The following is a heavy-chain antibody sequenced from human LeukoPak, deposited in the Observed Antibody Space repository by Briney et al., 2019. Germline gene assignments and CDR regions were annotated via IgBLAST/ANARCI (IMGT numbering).Heavy chain of an antibody. CDR3: ASLGLAYYFDY. D-gene: IGHD6-19*01. CDR2: IYYSGST. Sequence: SETLSLTCTVSGGSISSSSYYWGWIRQPPGKGLEWIGSIYYSGSTYYNPSLKSRVTISVDTSKNQFSLKLSSVTAADTAVYYWASLGLAYYFDYWGQGTLVTVSS. J-gene: IGHJ4*02. CDR1: GGSISSSSYY. V-gene: IGHV4-39*01.